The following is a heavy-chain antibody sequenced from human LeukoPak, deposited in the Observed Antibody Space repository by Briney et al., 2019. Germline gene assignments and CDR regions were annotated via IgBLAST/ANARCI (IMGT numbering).Heavy chain of an antibody. Sequence: SETLSLTCTVSGGSISSSSYYWGWIRQPPGKGLEWIGSIYYSGSTYYNPSLKSRVTISVDTSKNQFSLKLSSVTAADTAVYYCARVVEAAARYFYYYMDVWGKGTTVTVSS. CDR1: GGSISSSSYY. CDR2: IYYSGST. J-gene: IGHJ6*03. CDR3: ARVVEAAARYFYYYMDV. D-gene: IGHD6-13*01. V-gene: IGHV4-39*07.